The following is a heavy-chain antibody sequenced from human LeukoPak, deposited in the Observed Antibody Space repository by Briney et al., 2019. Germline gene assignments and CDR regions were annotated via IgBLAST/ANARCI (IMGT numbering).Heavy chain of an antibody. CDR2: RSYDGSVR. J-gene: IGHJ4*02. Sequence: PGGSLRLSCAASGFIFSSYAMHWVRQAPGQGLEWVAVRSYDGSVRYFADSVKGRFTISRDNSKTTLYLQMNSLRAEDTAVYYCARDDSSGYYWYYFDYWGQGTLVTVSS. D-gene: IGHD3-22*01. CDR3: ARDDSSGYYWYYFDY. V-gene: IGHV3-30-3*01. CDR1: GFIFSSYA.